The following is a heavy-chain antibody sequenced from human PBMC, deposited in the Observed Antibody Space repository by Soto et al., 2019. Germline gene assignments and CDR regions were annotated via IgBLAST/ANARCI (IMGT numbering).Heavy chain of an antibody. CDR3: ARLRQQLVRGVDY. J-gene: IGHJ4*02. V-gene: IGHV4-39*01. D-gene: IGHD6-13*01. CDR1: GGSISSSSYY. Sequence: SETLSLTCTVSGGSISSSSYYWGWIRQPPGKGLEWIGSIYYSGSTYFNPSLKSRVTISVDTSKNQFSLKLSSVTAADTAVYYCARLRQQLVRGVDYWGQGTLVTVSS. CDR2: IYYSGST.